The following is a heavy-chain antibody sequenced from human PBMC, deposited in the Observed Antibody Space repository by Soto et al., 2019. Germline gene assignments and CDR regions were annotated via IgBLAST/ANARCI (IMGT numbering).Heavy chain of an antibody. CDR2: ISSSSSYI. V-gene: IGHV3-21*01. CDR1: GFTFSSYS. D-gene: IGHD1-26*01. CDR3: ARVGATTWY. Sequence: PAGSLRLSCAASGFTFSSYSMNWVRQAPGKGLEWVSSISSSSSYIYYADSVKGRFTISRDNAKNTLYLQMDGLRAEDTAVYYCARVGATTWYRGQGTLVTVSS. J-gene: IGHJ4*02.